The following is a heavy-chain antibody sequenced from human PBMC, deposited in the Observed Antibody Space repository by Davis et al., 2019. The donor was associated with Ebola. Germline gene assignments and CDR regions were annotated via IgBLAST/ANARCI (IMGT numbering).Heavy chain of an antibody. CDR2: ISSSSSYI. Sequence: GESLKISCAASGFTFSSYWMSWVRQAPGKGLEWVSSISSSSSYIYYADSVKGRFTISRDNAKNSLYLQMNSLRAEDTAVYYCAREDLDIVVVPAAMTYYYYGMDVWGKGTTVTVSS. D-gene: IGHD2-2*03. V-gene: IGHV3-21*01. CDR1: GFTFSSYW. CDR3: AREDLDIVVVPAAMTYYYYGMDV. J-gene: IGHJ6*04.